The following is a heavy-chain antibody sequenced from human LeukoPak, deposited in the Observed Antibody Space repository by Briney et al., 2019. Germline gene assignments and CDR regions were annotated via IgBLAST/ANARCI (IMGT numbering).Heavy chain of an antibody. CDR3: ARETCSSTSCYKFDY. CDR2: IKQDGSEK. V-gene: IGHV3-7*01. D-gene: IGHD2-2*02. CDR1: GFTFSSYW. J-gene: IGHJ4*02. Sequence: GGSLRLSCAASGFTFSSYWMSWVRQAPGKGLEWVANIKQDGSEKYYVDSVKGRFTISRDNAKNSLYLQMNSLRAEDTAVYYCARETCSSTSCYKFDYWGQGTLVTVSS.